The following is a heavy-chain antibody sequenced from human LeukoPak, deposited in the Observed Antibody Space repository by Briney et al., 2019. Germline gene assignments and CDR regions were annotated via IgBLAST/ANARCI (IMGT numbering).Heavy chain of an antibody. CDR2: IYYSGST. CDR1: GGSISSYY. D-gene: IGHD2-15*01. Sequence: SETLSLTCTVSGGSISSYYWSWIRQPPGKGLEWIGYIYYSGSTNYNPSLKSRVTISVDTSKNQFSLKLSSVTAADTAVYYCASDRIEVDAFDIWGQGTMVTVSS. V-gene: IGHV4-59*08. CDR3: ASDRIEVDAFDI. J-gene: IGHJ3*02.